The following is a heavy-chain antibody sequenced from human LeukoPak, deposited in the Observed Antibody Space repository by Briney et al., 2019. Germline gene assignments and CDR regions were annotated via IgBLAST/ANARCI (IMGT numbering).Heavy chain of an antibody. V-gene: IGHV3-30*02. D-gene: IGHD3-9*01. CDR2: IRYDGNNK. Sequence: GGSLRLSCAASGFTFSYYGMHWVRQAPGKGLEWVAFIRYDGNNKYYADSVKGRFTISRDNSKNTLYLQMNSLRAEDTAVYYCAKGTATFHDIVTGIDYWGQGTLVTVSS. CDR3: AKGTATFHDIVTGIDY. CDR1: GFTFSYYG. J-gene: IGHJ4*02.